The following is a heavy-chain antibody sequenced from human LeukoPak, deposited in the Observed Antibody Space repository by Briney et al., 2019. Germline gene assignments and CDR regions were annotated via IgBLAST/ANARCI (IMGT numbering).Heavy chain of an antibody. Sequence: QPGRSLRLSCAASGFTFSDYALYWVRQAPGKGLEYVSSITSNGGSTYHANSVKGRFAISRDNSKNTLYLQMGSLRAEDMAVYYCARVAGGGAGHFDYWGQGTLVTVSS. D-gene: IGHD4/OR15-4a*01. J-gene: IGHJ4*02. CDR1: GFTFSDYA. CDR2: ITSNGGST. V-gene: IGHV3-64*01. CDR3: ARVAGGGAGHFDY.